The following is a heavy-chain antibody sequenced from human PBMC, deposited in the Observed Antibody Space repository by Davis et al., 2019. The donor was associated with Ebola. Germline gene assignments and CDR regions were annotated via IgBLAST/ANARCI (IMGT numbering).Heavy chain of an antibody. CDR1: GYTFTSYG. CDR3: ASKTPGSTGRYFQH. J-gene: IGHJ1*01. D-gene: IGHD1-26*01. V-gene: IGHV1-18*01. CDR2: ISAYLGNT. Sequence: ASVKVSCKASGYTFTSYGITWVRQAPGQGLEWMGWISAYLGNTNYAQKFQGRVTMTRDTSTSTVYMELSSLRSEDTAVYYCASKTPGSTGRYFQHWGQGTLVTVSS.